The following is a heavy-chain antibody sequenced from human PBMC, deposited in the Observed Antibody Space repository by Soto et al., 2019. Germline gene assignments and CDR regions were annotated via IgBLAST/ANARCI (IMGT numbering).Heavy chain of an antibody. J-gene: IGHJ5*02. CDR1: GYSISSANW. CDR3: VRYVSGSNARWFGP. Sequence: PSETLSLTCAVSGYSISSANWWGWIRRPPGKGLEWIGYMHYSGSTHYSPSLRSRVTLSADTSKNQFSLTLSSVTAVDTAVYYCVRYVSGSNARWFGPWGQGTMCTVSS. D-gene: IGHD3-16*01. CDR2: MHYSGST. V-gene: IGHV4-28*01.